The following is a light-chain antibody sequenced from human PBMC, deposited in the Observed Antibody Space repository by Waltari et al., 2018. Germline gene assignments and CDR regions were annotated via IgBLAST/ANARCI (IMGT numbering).Light chain of an antibody. CDR1: SRDVGGYDY. J-gene: IGLJ1*01. CDR2: DVS. CDR3: TSFTSSRTYV. V-gene: IGLV2-14*03. Sequence: QSALTQPVSVSGSPGQSIAISCTGTSRDVGGYDYVFWYQRHPGKVPKLMIYDVSARPSGVSNRFSGSKSGNTASLTISGLQAEDEADYYCTSFTSSRTYVFGTGTKVTVL.